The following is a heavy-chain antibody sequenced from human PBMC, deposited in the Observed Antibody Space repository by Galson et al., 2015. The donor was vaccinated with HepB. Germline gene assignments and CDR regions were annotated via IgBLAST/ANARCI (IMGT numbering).Heavy chain of an antibody. V-gene: IGHV4-59*01. J-gene: IGHJ5*02. CDR3: ARSFDSGYSSSQFDP. Sequence: SETLSLTCTVSGGSISSYYWSWIRQPPGKGLEWIGYIYYSGSTNYNPSLKSRVTISVDTSKNQFSLKLSSVTAADTAVYYCARSFDSGYSSSQFDPWGQGTLVTVSS. D-gene: IGHD6-13*01. CDR2: IYYSGST. CDR1: GGSISSYY.